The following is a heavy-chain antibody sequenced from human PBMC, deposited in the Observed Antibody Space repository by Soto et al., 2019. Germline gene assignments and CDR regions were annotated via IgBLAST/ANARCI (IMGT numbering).Heavy chain of an antibody. CDR1: GVTFSSYS. D-gene: IGHD3-3*01. J-gene: IGHJ6*02. CDR3: AREDPWSANADDMDV. V-gene: IGHV3-48*02. CDR2: ISSSSGTI. Sequence: EVQLVESGGVLVQPGGSLRLSCVASGVTFSSYSLNWVRQAPGKGLEWVSYISSSSGTIYYADSVKGRFTISRDNAENSLYLQMNSLRDDDTAVYYCAREDPWSANADDMDVWGQGTTVTVSS.